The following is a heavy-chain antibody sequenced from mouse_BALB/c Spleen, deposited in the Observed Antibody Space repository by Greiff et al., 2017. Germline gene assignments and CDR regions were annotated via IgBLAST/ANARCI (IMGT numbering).Heavy chain of an antibody. CDR1: GFTFSSYG. Sequence: EVNVVESGGDLVKPGGSLKLSCAASGFTFSSYGMSWVRQTPDKRLEWVATISSGGSYTYYPDSVKGRFTISRDNAKNTLYLQMSSLKSEDTAMYYCARQRDYYGSSPWFAYWGQGTLVTVSA. CDR3: ARQRDYYGSSPWFAY. CDR2: ISSGGSYT. D-gene: IGHD1-1*01. V-gene: IGHV5-6*01. J-gene: IGHJ3*01.